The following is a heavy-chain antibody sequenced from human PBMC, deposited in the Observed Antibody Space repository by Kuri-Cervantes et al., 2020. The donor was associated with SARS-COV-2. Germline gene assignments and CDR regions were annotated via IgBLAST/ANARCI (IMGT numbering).Heavy chain of an antibody. CDR3: ARGVGAAVAGTLITIYYYYGMDV. CDR2: INHSGST. D-gene: IGHD6-19*01. Sequence: SQTFALTCAVYGGPLRCYYWSWIPQPPGKGLEWIGEINHSGSTNYDPSLKSRVTISVDTSKNQFSLKLSSVTAADTAVYYCARGVGAAVAGTLITIYYYYGMDVWGQGTTVTVSS. V-gene: IGHV4-34*01. J-gene: IGHJ6*02. CDR1: GGPLRCYY.